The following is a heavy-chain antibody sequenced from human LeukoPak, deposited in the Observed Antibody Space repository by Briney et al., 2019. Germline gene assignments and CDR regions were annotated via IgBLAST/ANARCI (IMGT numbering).Heavy chain of an antibody. Sequence: EASVKVSCKASGYTFTSYGISWVRQAPGQGLEWMGWISAYNGNTNYAQKLQGRVTMTTDTSTSTAYMELRSLRSDDTSVYNCLIGGGYDEYSSVFDYWGEGPVVGVSS. CDR3: LIGGGYDEYSSVFDY. CDR2: ISAYNGNT. D-gene: IGHD5-12*01. CDR1: GYTFTSYG. J-gene: IGHJ4*02. V-gene: IGHV1-18*01.